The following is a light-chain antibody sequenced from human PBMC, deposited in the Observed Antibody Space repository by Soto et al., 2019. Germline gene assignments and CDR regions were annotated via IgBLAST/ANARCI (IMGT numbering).Light chain of an antibody. V-gene: IGKV3-20*01. CDR2: GAS. J-gene: IGKJ1*01. Sequence: IVLTQSPGTLSLSPGERATLSCRASQTVSSSYLAWYQQKPGQAPRLLIYGASTRATGIPDRFSGSGSGTDFTLTINRLEPEDFAVYYCQQYGSSPGTFGQGTKVEIK. CDR3: QQYGSSPGT. CDR1: QTVSSSY.